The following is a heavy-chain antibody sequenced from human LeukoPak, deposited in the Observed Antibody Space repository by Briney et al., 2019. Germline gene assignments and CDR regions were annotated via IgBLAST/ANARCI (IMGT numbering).Heavy chain of an antibody. CDR1: GYTFTRYD. CDR3: ARVPTPSLNWFDP. Sequence: ASVKVSCKASGYTFTRYDINWVRQATGQGLEWMGWMNPNSGNTGYAQKFQGRVTMTRNTSISTAYMELTSLRSEDTAVYYCARVPTPSLNWFDPWGQGTLVTVSS. V-gene: IGHV1-8*01. J-gene: IGHJ5*02. CDR2: MNPNSGNT.